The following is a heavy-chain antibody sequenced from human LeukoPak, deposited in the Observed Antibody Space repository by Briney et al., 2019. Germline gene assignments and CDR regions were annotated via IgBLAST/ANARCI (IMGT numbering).Heavy chain of an antibody. CDR3: ATSTAVAGKSFDY. V-gene: IGHV1-24*01. CDR2: FDPEDGET. J-gene: IGHJ4*02. CDR1: GYTLTELS. Sequence: ASVKVSCKVSGYTLTELSMHWVRQAPGKGLEWMGGFDPEDGETIYAQKFQGRVTMTEDTSTDTAYMELSSRRSEDTAVYYCATSTAVAGKSFDYWGQGTLVTVSS. D-gene: IGHD6-19*01.